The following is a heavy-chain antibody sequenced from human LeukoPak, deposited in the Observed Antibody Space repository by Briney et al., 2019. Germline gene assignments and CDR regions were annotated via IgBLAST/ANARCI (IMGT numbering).Heavy chain of an antibody. CDR1: GGSISSYY. CDR2: VYYSGST. CDR3: ARDSRPITIFGVDNNWFDP. V-gene: IGHV4-59*01. Sequence: SETLSLTCTVSGGSISSYYWIWIRQPPGKGLEWVGYVYYSGSTNYNPSLKSHATISVDTSKNQFSPKLSSVTAADTAVYYCARDSRPITIFGVDNNWFDPWGQGTLVTVSS. J-gene: IGHJ5*02. D-gene: IGHD3-3*01.